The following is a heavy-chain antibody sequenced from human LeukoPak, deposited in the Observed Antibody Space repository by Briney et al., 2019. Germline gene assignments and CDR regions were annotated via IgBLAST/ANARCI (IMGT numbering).Heavy chain of an antibody. J-gene: IGHJ4*02. D-gene: IGHD3-22*01. CDR2: IIPIFGTA. Sequence: GASVKVSCKASGGTFSSYAISWVRLAPGQGLEWMGGIIPIFGTANYAQKFQGRVTITTDESTSTAYMELSSLRSEDTAVYYCATNYYDSSGPHGYWGQGTLVTVSS. CDR3: ATNYYDSSGPHGY. V-gene: IGHV1-69*05. CDR1: GGTFSSYA.